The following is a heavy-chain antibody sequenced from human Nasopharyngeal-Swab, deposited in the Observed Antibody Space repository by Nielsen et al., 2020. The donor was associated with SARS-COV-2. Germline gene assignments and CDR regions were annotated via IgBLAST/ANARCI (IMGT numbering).Heavy chain of an antibody. V-gene: IGHV3-7*01. Sequence: GESLRLSCAASGFTFSSYWMSWVRQAPGKGLEWVANIKQDGSEKYYVDSVKGRFTISRDNAKNSLYLQMNSLRAEDTDVYYCARDSDIPYSGYGMDVWGQGPTVTVSS. CDR2: IKQDGSEK. CDR1: GFTFSSYW. D-gene: IGHD6-13*01. CDR3: ARDSDIPYSGYGMDV. J-gene: IGHJ6*02.